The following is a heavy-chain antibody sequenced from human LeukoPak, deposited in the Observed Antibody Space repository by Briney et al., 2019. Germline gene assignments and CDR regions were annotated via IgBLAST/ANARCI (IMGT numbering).Heavy chain of an antibody. Sequence: ASVKVSCKASGYTFTSYGISWVRQAPGQGLEWMGWISAYNGNTNYAQKLQGRVTMTTDTPTSTAYMELRSLRSDDTAVYYCARDQGSGWYHYYYYYMDVWGKGTTVTVSS. V-gene: IGHV1-18*01. D-gene: IGHD6-19*01. CDR2: ISAYNGNT. CDR3: ARDQGSGWYHYYYYYMDV. J-gene: IGHJ6*03. CDR1: GYTFTSYG.